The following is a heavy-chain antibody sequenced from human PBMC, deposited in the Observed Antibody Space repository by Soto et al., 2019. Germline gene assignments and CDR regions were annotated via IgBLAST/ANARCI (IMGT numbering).Heavy chain of an antibody. J-gene: IGHJ3*02. CDR3: ASHGYSGYDYGSFDI. Sequence: PSETLSLTCTASGGSIRSYYWSWIRQPPGKGLEWIGYVSYSGSTNYNSSLQSRVTISVDTSKNQFSLKLSSVTAADTAVYYCASHGYSGYDYGSFDIWGQGTMVTVSS. V-gene: IGHV4-59*01. D-gene: IGHD5-12*01. CDR2: VSYSGST. CDR1: GGSIRSYY.